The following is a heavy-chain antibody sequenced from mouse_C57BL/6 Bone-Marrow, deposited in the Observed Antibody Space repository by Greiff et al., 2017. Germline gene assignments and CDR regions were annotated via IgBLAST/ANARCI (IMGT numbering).Heavy chain of an antibody. Sequence: EVQLQQSGPELVKPGASVKIPCKASGYTFTDYNMAWVKQSHGTSLEWIGDINPNNGGTIYNQKFKGKATLTVDKSSSTAYMELRSLTSEDTAVYYCARSYYYGSSGPLDYWGQGTTLTVSS. CDR2: INPNNGGT. V-gene: IGHV1-18*01. D-gene: IGHD1-1*01. CDR1: GYTFTDYN. CDR3: ARSYYYGSSGPLDY. J-gene: IGHJ2*01.